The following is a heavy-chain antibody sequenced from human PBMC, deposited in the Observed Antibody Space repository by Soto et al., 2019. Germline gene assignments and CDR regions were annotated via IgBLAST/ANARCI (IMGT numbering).Heavy chain of an antibody. CDR2: IYYSGTT. Sequence: SETLSLTCAVSGYSISSSNWWGWIRQPPGKGLEWIGYIYYSGTTYYNPSLKSRVTMSVDTSKNQFSLKLTSVTAVDTAVYYCAREGNLGRWIQPLDSWGQGTLVTVSS. CDR1: GYSISSSNW. D-gene: IGHD2-2*03. CDR3: AREGNLGRWIQPLDS. J-gene: IGHJ4*02. V-gene: IGHV4-28*03.